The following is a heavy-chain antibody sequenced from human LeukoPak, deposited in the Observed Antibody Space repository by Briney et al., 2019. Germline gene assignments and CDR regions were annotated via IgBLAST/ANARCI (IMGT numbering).Heavy chain of an antibody. V-gene: IGHV1-69*06. D-gene: IGHD6-13*01. CDR1: GGTFSSYA. J-gene: IGHJ4*02. Sequence: SVKVSCKASGGTFSSYAISWVRQAPGQGLEWMGRIIPIFGTANYAQKFQGRVTITADKSTSTAYMELSSLRSEDTAVYYCARERQQLVLPNYFDYWGQGTLVTVSS. CDR2: IIPIFGTA. CDR3: ARERQQLVLPNYFDY.